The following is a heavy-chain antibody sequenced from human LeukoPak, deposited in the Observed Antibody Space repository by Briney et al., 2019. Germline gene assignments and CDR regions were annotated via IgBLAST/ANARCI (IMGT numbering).Heavy chain of an antibody. J-gene: IGHJ6*02. CDR3: ARARTSYYYAMDV. Sequence: GESLRLSCAASGFTFSSYEMNWVRQAPGKGLEWVSYISSSGSTIYYADSVKGRFTISRDNAKNSLYLQMNSLRGEDTALYYCARARTSYYYAMDVWGQGTTVTVSS. V-gene: IGHV3-48*03. CDR1: GFTFSSYE. D-gene: IGHD2-2*01. CDR2: ISSSGSTI.